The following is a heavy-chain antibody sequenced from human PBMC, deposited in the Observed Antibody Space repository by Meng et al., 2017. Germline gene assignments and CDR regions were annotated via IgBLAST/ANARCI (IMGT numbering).Heavy chain of an antibody. CDR3: AREAGSLEAFDI. CDR1: GGSISSSSYY. V-gene: IGHV4-39*07. Sequence: ESLKISCTVSGGSISSSSYYWGWIRQPPGKGLEWIGRIYYSGSTYYNPSLKSRVTISVDTSKNQFSLKLSSVTAADTAVYYCAREAGSLEAFDIWGQGTMVTVSS. D-gene: IGHD1-26*01. J-gene: IGHJ3*02. CDR2: IYYSGST.